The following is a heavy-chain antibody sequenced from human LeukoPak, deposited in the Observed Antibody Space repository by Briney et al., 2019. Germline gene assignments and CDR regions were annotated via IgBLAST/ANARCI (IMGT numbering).Heavy chain of an antibody. CDR1: GYSRTEVY. J-gene: IGHJ3*02. CDR3: ATVDGRVGATDGHDAFDI. CDR2: FNPEDGET. D-gene: IGHD1-26*01. V-gene: IGHV1-24*01. Sequence: ASVTLSCKVSGYSRTEVYIHWGRLDPGEGHDWMGGFNPEDGETIYAQKFQGRVTVTEDTSTDSAYMELSSLRSEETAVYYGATVDGRVGATDGHDAFDIWGQGAMVSVSS.